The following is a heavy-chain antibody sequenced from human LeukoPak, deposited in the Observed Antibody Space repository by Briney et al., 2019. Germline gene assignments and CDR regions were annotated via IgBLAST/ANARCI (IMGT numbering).Heavy chain of an antibody. CDR3: ARRKSFTSGMDV. CDR1: GFTFSSYW. CDR2: INSDGSST. V-gene: IGHV3-74*01. J-gene: IGHJ6*02. Sequence: GGSLRLSCAASGFTFSSYWMHWVRQAPGKGLVWVSRINSDGSSTSYADSVKGRFTISRDNAKNTLYLQMNSLRAEDTAVYYCARRKSFTSGMDVWGQGTTVTVSS.